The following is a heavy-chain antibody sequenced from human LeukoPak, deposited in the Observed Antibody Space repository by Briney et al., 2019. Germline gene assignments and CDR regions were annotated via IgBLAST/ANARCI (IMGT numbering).Heavy chain of an antibody. D-gene: IGHD4-17*01. CDR1: GYTFTSYA. CDR3: ARERHDYGDSRWFDP. Sequence: GASVTVSCKASGYTFTSYAMNWVRQAPGQGLEWMGWINTNTGNPTYAQGFTGRFVFSLDTSVSTAYLQISSLKAEDTAVYCCARERHDYGDSRWFDPWGQGTLVTVSS. J-gene: IGHJ5*02. V-gene: IGHV7-4-1*02. CDR2: INTNTGNP.